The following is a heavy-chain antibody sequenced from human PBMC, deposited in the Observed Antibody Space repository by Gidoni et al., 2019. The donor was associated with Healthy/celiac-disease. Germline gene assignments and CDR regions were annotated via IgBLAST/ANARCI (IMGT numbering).Heavy chain of an antibody. J-gene: IGHJ3*02. CDR1: GFTFSNAW. CDR2: IKSKTDGGTT. CDR3: TTDLDYYDSSGYYYAFDI. Sequence: EVQLVESGGGLVKPGGSLRLSCAASGFTFSNAWMSWVRQAPGKGLECVGRIKSKTDGGTTDYAAPVKGRFTISRDDSQNTLYLQMTSLKTEYTAVYYCTTDLDYYDSSGYYYAFDIWGQGTMVTVSS. V-gene: IGHV3-15*01. D-gene: IGHD3-22*01.